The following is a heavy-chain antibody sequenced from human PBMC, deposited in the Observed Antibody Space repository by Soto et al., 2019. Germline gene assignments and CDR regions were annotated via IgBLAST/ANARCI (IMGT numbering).Heavy chain of an antibody. CDR1: GGSIRSYY. D-gene: IGHD6-13*01. V-gene: IGHV4-59*01. CDR2: IYYSGST. CDR3: ARGAAAGTYYYYYGMDV. J-gene: IGHJ6*02. Sequence: QVQLQESGPGLVKPSKTLSLTCTVSGGSIRSYYWSWIQQPPGKGLEWIGYIYYSGSTNYNPSLTSRVTLSVDTSRTQFSLKLSSVTAADTAVYYCARGAAAGTYYYYYGMDVWGQGTTVTVSS.